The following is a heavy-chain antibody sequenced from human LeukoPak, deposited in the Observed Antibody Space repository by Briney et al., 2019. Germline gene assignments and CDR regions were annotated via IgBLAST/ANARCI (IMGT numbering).Heavy chain of an antibody. CDR1: GGSISSYY. D-gene: IGHD2-8*01. J-gene: IGHJ4*02. Sequence: SETLSLTCTVSGGSISSYYWSWIRQPPGKGLEWIGYIYYSGSTNYNPSLKSRVTISVDTSKNQFSLKLSSVTAADTAVYYCARPPKAANGVDYWGQGTLVTVSS. CDR3: ARPPKAANGVDY. V-gene: IGHV4-59*08. CDR2: IYYSGST.